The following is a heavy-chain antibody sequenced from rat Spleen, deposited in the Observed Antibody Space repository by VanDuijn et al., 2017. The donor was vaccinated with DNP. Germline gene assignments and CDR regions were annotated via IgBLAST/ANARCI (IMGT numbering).Heavy chain of an antibody. J-gene: IGHJ2*01. CDR3: ARHTHAHYFDY. CDR1: GFSLTSYP. CDR2: IWTGGST. D-gene: IGHD3-2*01. Sequence: QVQLKESGPGLVQPSQTLSLACTVSGFSLTSYPVHWVRQPSGKGLEWMGLIWTGGSTEYNSALKSRLSISRDTSKSQVFLKMNSLQTEDTGTYYCARHTHAHYFDYWGQGVMVTVSS. V-gene: IGHV2-43*01.